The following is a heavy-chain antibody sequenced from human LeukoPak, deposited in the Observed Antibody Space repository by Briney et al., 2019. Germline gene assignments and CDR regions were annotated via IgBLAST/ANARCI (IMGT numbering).Heavy chain of an antibody. Sequence: ASVKVSCKASGGTFSSYGISWVRQAPGQGLEWMGWISAYNGNTNYAQKLQGRVTMTTDTSTSTAYMELRSLRSDDTAVYYCARTYYYDSSGSYFDAFDIWGQGTMVTVSS. CDR1: GGTFSSYG. V-gene: IGHV1-18*01. CDR3: ARTYYYDSSGSYFDAFDI. J-gene: IGHJ3*02. CDR2: ISAYNGNT. D-gene: IGHD3-22*01.